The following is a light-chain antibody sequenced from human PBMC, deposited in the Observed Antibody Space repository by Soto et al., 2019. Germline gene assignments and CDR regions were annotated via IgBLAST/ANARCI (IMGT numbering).Light chain of an antibody. CDR1: QSTSSY. V-gene: IGKV1-5*03. J-gene: IGKJ5*01. CDR2: QAS. Sequence: DIQMTQSPSTLSASVGDRVTITCRASQSTSSYLAWYQQKPGKAPKLLIYQASSLENGVPSRFSGSGSGTEFSLTISSLQPDDFATYYCQQYNSYSFGQGTRLEIK. CDR3: QQYNSYS.